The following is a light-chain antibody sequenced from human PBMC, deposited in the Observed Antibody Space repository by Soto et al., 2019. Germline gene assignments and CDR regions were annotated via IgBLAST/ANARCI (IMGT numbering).Light chain of an antibody. CDR3: QQLDSMPIT. V-gene: IGKV1-9*01. J-gene: IGKJ5*01. CDR2: IAS. CDR1: QGIRSY. Sequence: IQLTQSPSSLSASVGDRGAITCRASQGIRSYLAWYQQKPGEAPKLLISIASILQSGVPSRFSGSGSGTDFVLTISSLQPEDSATYYCQQLDSMPITFGQGTRLEIK.